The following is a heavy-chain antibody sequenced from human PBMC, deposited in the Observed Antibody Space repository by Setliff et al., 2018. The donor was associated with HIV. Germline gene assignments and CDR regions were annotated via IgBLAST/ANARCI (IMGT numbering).Heavy chain of an antibody. CDR3: ARLYDTSGYYSGFLDY. CDR1: GYSFTNYW. D-gene: IGHD3-22*01. CDR2: IYPGDSDT. J-gene: IGHJ4*02. Sequence: GESLKISCKGSGYSFTNYWIGWVRQMPGKGLEWMGIIYPGDSDTKYSPSFQGQVTISADKSISTAYLQWSSLKASDTAMYYCARLYDTSGYYSGFLDYWGQGTLVTVSS. V-gene: IGHV5-51*01.